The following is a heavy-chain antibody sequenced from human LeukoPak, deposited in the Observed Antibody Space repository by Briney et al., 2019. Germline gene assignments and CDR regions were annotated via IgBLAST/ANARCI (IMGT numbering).Heavy chain of an antibody. V-gene: IGHV1-69*04. D-gene: IGHD5-18*01. CDR1: GGTFSSYA. CDR2: IIPILGIA. J-gene: IGHJ4*02. CDR3: ARGGAGATVMDLFDY. Sequence: SVKVSCKASGGTFSSYAISWVRQAPGQGLEWMGRIIPILGIANYAQKFQGRVTITADKSTSTAYMELSSLRSEDTAVYYCARGGAGATVMDLFDYWGQGTLVTVSS.